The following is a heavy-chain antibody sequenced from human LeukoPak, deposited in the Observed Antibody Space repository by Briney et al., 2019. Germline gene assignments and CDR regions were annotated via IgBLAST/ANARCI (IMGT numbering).Heavy chain of an antibody. J-gene: IGHJ5*02. CDR1: GFTLNNYG. CDR2: IAHDGVSK. V-gene: IGHV3-30*19. CDR3: ARDWGASGCYNWFDP. Sequence: GRSLRLSCATSGFTLNNYGMHWVRQAPGKGLEWVAIIAHDGVSKYYTDSVKGRFTISRDNSRNTLYLQMDSLRPEDTAVYYCARDWGASGCYNWFDPWGQGTLVTVSS. D-gene: IGHD2-2*02.